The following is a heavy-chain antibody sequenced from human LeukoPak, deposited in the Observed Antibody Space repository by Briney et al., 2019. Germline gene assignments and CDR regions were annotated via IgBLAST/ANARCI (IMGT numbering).Heavy chain of an antibody. CDR1: GFTFSSYG. V-gene: IGHV3-30*18. J-gene: IGHJ4*02. Sequence: PGGSLRLSCAASGFTFSSYGMHWVRQAPGKGLEWVAVISNDENNKYYAESVKGRFTISRDNSKNTLYLQMNSLRAEDTAVYYCANGGIVVATTGYWGQGTLVTVSS. CDR3: ANGGIVVATTGY. CDR2: ISNDENNK. D-gene: IGHD6-19*01.